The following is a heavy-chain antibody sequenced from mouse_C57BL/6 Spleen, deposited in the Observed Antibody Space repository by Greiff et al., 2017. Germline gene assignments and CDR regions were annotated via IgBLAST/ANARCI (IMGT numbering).Heavy chain of an antibody. V-gene: IGHV5-17*01. J-gene: IGHJ2*01. CDR1: GFTFSDYG. CDR3: ARGPTIVTYFNY. CDR2: ISSGSSTI. Sequence: EVMLVESGGGLVMPGGSLKLSCAAPGFTFSDYGMHWVRQAPEKGLEWVAYISSGSSTIYYADTVKGRFTISRYNAKNTLFLQMTSLRSEDTAMYYCARGPTIVTYFNYWDQGATLTDSS. D-gene: IGHD2-5*01.